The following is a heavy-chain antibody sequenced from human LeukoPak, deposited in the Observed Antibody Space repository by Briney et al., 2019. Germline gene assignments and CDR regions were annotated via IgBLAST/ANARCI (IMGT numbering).Heavy chain of an antibody. V-gene: IGHV4-34*01. CDR1: GGSFSGYY. Sequence: PSETLSLTCAVYGGSFSGYYWSWIRQPPGKGLEWIGEINHSGSTNYNPSLKSRVTISVDTSKNQFSLKLSSVTAADTAVYYCARSPPAAMAPFDYWGQGTLVTVSS. CDR2: INHSGST. D-gene: IGHD5-18*01. CDR3: ARSPPAAMAPFDY. J-gene: IGHJ4*02.